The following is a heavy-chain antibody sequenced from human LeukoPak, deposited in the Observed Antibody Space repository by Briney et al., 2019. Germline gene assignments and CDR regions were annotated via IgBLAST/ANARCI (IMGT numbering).Heavy chain of an antibody. CDR2: IYYSGST. D-gene: IGHD4-17*01. CDR3: AGFYGASFDY. J-gene: IGHJ4*02. V-gene: IGHV4-59*01. CDR1: GGSISSYY. Sequence: SETLSLTCTVSGGSISSYYWSWIRQPPGKGLEWIGYIYYSGSTNYNPSPKSRVTISVDTSKNQFSLKLSSVTAADTAVYYCAGFYGASFDYWGQGTLVTVSS.